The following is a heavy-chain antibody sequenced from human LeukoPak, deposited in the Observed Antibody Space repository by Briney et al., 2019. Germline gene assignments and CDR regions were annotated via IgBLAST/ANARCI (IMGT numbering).Heavy chain of an antibody. D-gene: IGHD3-16*01. V-gene: IGHV4-39*01. Sequence: SETLSLTCTVSGGSISSSSYYWGWIRQPPGKGLEWIGSIYYSGSTYYNPSLKSRVTMSVDTSKNQFSLKLRSVTSADTAVYYCARHGPASGRLGYWGQGILVTVSS. CDR1: GGSISSSSYY. CDR3: ARHGPASGRLGY. CDR2: IYYSGST. J-gene: IGHJ4*02.